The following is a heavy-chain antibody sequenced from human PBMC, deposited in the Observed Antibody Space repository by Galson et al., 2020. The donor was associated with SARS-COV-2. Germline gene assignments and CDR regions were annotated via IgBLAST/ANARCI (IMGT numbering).Heavy chain of an antibody. J-gene: IGHJ6*03. V-gene: IGHV3-21*01. D-gene: IGHD3-3*01. Sequence: GGSLRLSCAASGFTFSTYSVSWVRQAPGKGLEWVSSISSGSSYIYYADSVKGRFTISRDNAQNSLYLQMNSLRAEDTAAYYCARDTGTGFWSGYYSYMDVWGKGTAVTVSS. CDR3: ARDTGTGFWSGYYSYMDV. CDR1: GFTFSTYS. CDR2: ISSGSSYI.